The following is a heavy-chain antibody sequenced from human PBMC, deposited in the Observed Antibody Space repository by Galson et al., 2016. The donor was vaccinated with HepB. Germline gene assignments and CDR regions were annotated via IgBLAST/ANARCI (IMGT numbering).Heavy chain of an antibody. Sequence: TLSLTCTVSGGSISSAEYYWTWIRHHPGKGLEWIGYISYRGDPYYNPSLKSRVTMSGDSSKNQISLNLNSVTAADTGVYYCARVLWSRSPRFDYWGQGTLVTVSS. CDR1: GGSISSAEYY. CDR2: ISYRGDP. V-gene: IGHV4-31*03. D-gene: IGHD6-6*01. CDR3: ARVLWSRSPRFDY. J-gene: IGHJ4*02.